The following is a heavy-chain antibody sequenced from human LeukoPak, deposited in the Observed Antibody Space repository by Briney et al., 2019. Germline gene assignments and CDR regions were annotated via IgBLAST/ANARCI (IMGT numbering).Heavy chain of an antibody. D-gene: IGHD3-22*01. V-gene: IGHV3-15*01. Sequence: GGSLRLSCAASGFTFSNAWMSWVRQAPGKGLEWVGRIKSKTDGGKTDYAAPVKGRFTISRDDSKNTLYLEMNSLKTEDTAVYYCTTGLDSSNFDYWGQGTLVTVSS. CDR3: TTGLDSSNFDY. CDR1: GFTFSNAW. J-gene: IGHJ4*02. CDR2: IKSKTDGGKT.